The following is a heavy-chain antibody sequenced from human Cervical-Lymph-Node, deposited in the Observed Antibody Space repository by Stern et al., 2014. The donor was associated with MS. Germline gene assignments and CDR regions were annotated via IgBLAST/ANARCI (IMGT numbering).Heavy chain of an antibody. V-gene: IGHV4-59*08. D-gene: IGHD1-26*01. CDR3: ARRRVGYYYGVDV. Sequence: QVQLVESGPGLVKPSETLNLTCTVSGGSISNYYRSWIRQPPGKGMEWLGYIYKTGCTTYTPTLKSRLPIPGNTSKNLFLLKLSSVAAADTAVYYCARRRVGYYYGVDVWGQGTTVTVSS. CDR1: GGSISNYY. J-gene: IGHJ6*02. CDR2: IYKTGCT.